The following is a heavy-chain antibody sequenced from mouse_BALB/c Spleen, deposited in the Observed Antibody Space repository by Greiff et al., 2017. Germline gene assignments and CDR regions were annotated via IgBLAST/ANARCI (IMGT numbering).Heavy chain of an antibody. D-gene: IGHD1-1*01. CDR1: GFTFNTYA. CDR3: VRENYVSSLYWYFDV. J-gene: IGHJ1*01. V-gene: IGHV10-3*03. CDR2: IRSKSNNYAT. Sequence: EVKLVESGGGLVQPKGSLKLSCAASGFTFNTYAMHWVCQAPGKGLEWVARIRSKSNNYATYYADSVKDRFTISRDDSQSMLYLQMNNLKTEDTAMYYCVRENYVSSLYWYFDVWGAGTTVTVSS.